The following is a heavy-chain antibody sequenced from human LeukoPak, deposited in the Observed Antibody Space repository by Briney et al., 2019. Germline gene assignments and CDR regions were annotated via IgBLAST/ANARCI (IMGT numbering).Heavy chain of an antibody. CDR2: INQAGSEK. J-gene: IGHJ4*02. D-gene: IGHD4-17*01. CDR3: ARVGRDDGDYSYFDY. Sequence: QAGGSLRLPCGASGFTFSNYWMSWVRQTPGKGLEWVANINQAGSEKYYVDSVKGRFTISRDNAKNSLYLQMNSLRAEDTAVYYCARVGRDDGDYSYFDYWGQGTLVTVSS. V-gene: IGHV3-7*05. CDR1: GFTFSNYW.